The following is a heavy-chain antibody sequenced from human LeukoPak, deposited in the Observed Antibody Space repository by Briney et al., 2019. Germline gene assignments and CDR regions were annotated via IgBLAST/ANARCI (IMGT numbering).Heavy chain of an antibody. CDR1: GFTFSSYS. V-gene: IGHV3-21*01. J-gene: IGHJ4*02. D-gene: IGHD5-24*01. CDR3: ARGGEMATITEFSSDY. CDR2: ISSSSSYI. Sequence: GGSLRLSCAASGFTFSSYSMNWVRQAPGKGLEWVSSISSSSSYIYYSDSVKGKFPISKDNAKNSLYLQMNSLRAEDTAVYYCARGGEMATITEFSSDYWGQGTLVTVSS.